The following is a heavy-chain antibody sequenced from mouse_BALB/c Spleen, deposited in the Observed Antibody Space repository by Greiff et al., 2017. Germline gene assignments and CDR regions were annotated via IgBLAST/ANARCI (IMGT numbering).Heavy chain of an antibody. CDR1: GFNIKDTY. CDR2: IDPANGNT. J-gene: IGHJ2*01. Sequence: EVQLQQSGAELVKPGASVKFSCTASGFNIKDTYMHWVKQRPEQGLEWIGRIDPANGNTKYDPKFQGKATITADTSSTTAYLQLSSLTSEDTAVYYCARDYYGRGYYFDYWGQGTTLTVSS. V-gene: IGHV14-3*02. CDR3: ARDYYGRGYYFDY. D-gene: IGHD1-1*01.